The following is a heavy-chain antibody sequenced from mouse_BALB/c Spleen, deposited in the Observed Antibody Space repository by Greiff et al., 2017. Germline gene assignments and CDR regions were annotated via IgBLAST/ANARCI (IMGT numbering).Heavy chain of an antibody. CDR2: IYPGDGDT. Sequence: QVQLQQSGPELVKPGASVKISCKASGYAFSSSWMNWVKQRPGQGLEWIGRIYPGDGDTNYNGKFKGKATLTADKSSSTAYMQLSSLTSVDSAVYFCARGEGTGDYFDYWGQGTLVTVSA. D-gene: IGHD2-4*01. J-gene: IGHJ3*01. CDR3: ARGEGTGDYFDY. V-gene: IGHV1-82*01. CDR1: GYAFSSSW.